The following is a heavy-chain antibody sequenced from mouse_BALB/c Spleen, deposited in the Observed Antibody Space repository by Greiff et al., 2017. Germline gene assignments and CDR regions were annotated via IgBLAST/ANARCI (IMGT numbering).Heavy chain of an antibody. Sequence: EVHLVESGGGLVKPGGSLKLSCAASGFTFSDYYMYWVRQTPEKRLEWVATISDGGSYTYYPDSVKGRFTISRDNAKNNLYLQMSSLRSEDTAMYYCARGGNWGFAYWGQGTLVTVSA. D-gene: IGHD2-1*01. CDR2: ISDGGSYT. J-gene: IGHJ3*01. CDR3: ARGGNWGFAY. V-gene: IGHV5-4*02. CDR1: GFTFSDYY.